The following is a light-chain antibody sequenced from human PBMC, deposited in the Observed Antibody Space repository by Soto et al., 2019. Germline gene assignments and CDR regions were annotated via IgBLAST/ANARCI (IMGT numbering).Light chain of an antibody. CDR3: QSYDSSLSAVA. CDR2: GNS. J-gene: IGLJ2*01. V-gene: IGLV1-40*01. CDR1: SSKIGAGYD. Sequence: QSVLTQPPSVSGAPGQRVTISCTGSSSKIGAGYDVHWYQQLPGTAPKVLIYGNSNRPSGVPDRFSGSKSGTSASLAITGLQAEDEADYYCQSYDSSLSAVAFGGGTKLTVL.